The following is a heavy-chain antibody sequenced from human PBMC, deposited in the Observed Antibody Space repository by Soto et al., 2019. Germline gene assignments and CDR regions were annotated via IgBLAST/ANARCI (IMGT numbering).Heavy chain of an antibody. CDR1: GGSISSGGYY. CDR2: IYYSGST. Sequence: SETLSLTCTVSGGSISSGGYYWSWIRQHPGKGLEWIGYIYYSGSTYYNPSLKSRVTISVDTSKNQFSLKLSSVTAADTAVYYCARVLDTAMVFFDPWGQGTLVTVSS. CDR3: ARVLDTAMVFFDP. D-gene: IGHD5-18*01. V-gene: IGHV4-31*03. J-gene: IGHJ5*02.